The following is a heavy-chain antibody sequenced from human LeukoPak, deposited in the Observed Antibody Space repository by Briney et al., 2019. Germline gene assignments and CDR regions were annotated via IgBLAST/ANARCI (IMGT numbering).Heavy chain of an antibody. V-gene: IGHV4-59*01. D-gene: IGHD2-15*01. J-gene: IGHJ3*02. CDR1: GGSISSYY. CDR2: IYYSGST. Sequence: SETLSLTCTVSGGSISSYYWSWIRQPPGKGLEGIGYIYYSGSTNYNPSLKSRVTISVDTSKNQFSLKLSSVTAADTAVYYCARVCGGSCYGAFDIWGQGTMVTVSS. CDR3: ARVCGGSCYGAFDI.